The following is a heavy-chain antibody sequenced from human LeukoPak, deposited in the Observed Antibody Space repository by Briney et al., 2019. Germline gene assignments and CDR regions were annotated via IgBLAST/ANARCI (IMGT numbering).Heavy chain of an antibody. CDR1: GFTFSNYA. V-gene: IGHV3-23*01. J-gene: IGHJ4*02. CDR3: AKGPLTRFDY. D-gene: IGHD4/OR15-4a*01. Sequence: GGSLRLSCAASGFTFSNYAMNWVRQAPGKGLEWVSAINGDGDSTYYADSVKGRFTISRDNSKNTLYLQVNSLRAEATAVYYCAKGPLTRFDYWGQGTLVAVSS. CDR2: INGDGDST.